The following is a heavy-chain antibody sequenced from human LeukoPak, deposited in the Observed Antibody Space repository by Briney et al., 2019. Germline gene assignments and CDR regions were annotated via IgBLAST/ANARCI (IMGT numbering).Heavy chain of an antibody. D-gene: IGHD3-10*01. J-gene: IGHJ4*02. V-gene: IGHV3-23*01. Sequence: GGSLRLSCAASGFTFSSYAMTWVRQAPGKGLDWGSSISGGGGTTYYADYVKGRFTISRDNSKNTLFLQMNSLRAEDTAVYYCAKEVGFDSGSYYDYWGQGTLVTVSS. CDR1: GFTFSSYA. CDR3: AKEVGFDSGSYYDY. CDR2: ISGGGGTT.